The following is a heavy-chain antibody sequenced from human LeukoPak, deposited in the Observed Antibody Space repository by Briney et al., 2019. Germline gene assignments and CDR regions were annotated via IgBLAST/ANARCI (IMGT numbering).Heavy chain of an antibody. D-gene: IGHD3-3*01. CDR3: TKARDDYGVDTIDS. CDR2: MRYDGSNK. V-gene: IGHV3-30*02. J-gene: IGHJ4*02. Sequence: GGSLRLSCAASGFTFSSYGMHWVRQAPGEGLEWMAFMRYDGSNKYYADSVKGRFTISRDNSKNTLYLQMNSLRAEDTAVYYCTKARDDYGVDTIDSWGQGTLVTVSS. CDR1: GFTFSSYG.